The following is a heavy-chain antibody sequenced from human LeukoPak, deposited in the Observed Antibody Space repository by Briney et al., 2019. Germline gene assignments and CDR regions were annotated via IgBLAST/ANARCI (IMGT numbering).Heavy chain of an antibody. CDR1: GFTVTSNY. CDR2: IYSGGST. J-gene: IGHJ4*02. V-gene: IGHV3-66*01. Sequence: GGSLRLSCAASGFTVTSNYMSWVSQAPGKGLEWVSVIYSGGSTYYADSVKGRFTISRDNSKNTLYLQMNSLRAEDTAVYYCARGEDPYYFDYWGQGTLVTVSS. D-gene: IGHD1-26*01. CDR3: ARGEDPYYFDY.